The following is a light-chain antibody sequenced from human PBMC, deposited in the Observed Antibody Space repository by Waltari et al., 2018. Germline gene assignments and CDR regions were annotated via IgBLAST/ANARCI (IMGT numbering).Light chain of an antibody. V-gene: IGLV2-14*01. CDR1: DSDAGAYDF. CDR3: SSYTTSSAPGV. Sequence: QSALTQPASVSGPPGQSITISCPGTDSDAGAYDFVSWYQQHPGKAPHLIIYEVSNRPSGISNRFSASKSGNTASLTISGLQAEDEADYYCSSYTTSSAPGVFGTGTRVTVL. J-gene: IGLJ1*01. CDR2: EVS.